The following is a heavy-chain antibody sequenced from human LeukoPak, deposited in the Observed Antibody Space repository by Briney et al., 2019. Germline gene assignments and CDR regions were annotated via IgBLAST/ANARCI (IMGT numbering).Heavy chain of an antibody. CDR1: GYTFTIYG. Sequence: ASVKVSCKASGYTFTIYGISWVRQAPGQGLEWMGWISVYNGNTNYAQKFQGRVTMTRDTSTSTAYMEVRSLRSDDTAVYYCARIYDYGYSNWFDPWGQGTLVTVSS. D-gene: IGHD4-17*01. CDR3: ARIYDYGYSNWFDP. CDR2: ISVYNGNT. J-gene: IGHJ5*02. V-gene: IGHV1-18*01.